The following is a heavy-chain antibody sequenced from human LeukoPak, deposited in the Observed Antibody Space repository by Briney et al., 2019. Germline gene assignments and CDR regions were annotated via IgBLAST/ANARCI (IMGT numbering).Heavy chain of an antibody. V-gene: IGHV1-18*04. CDR1: GYTFTSYG. CDR2: ISAYNGNT. J-gene: IGHJ3*02. CDR3: ARDLLYCSGGSCYSLDAFDI. Sequence: GASVKVSCEASGYTFTSYGIGWVRQAPGQGLEWMGWISAYNGNTNYAQKLQGRVTMTTDTSTSTAYMELRSLRSDDTAVYYCARDLLYCSGGSCYSLDAFDIWGQGTMVTVSS. D-gene: IGHD2-15*01.